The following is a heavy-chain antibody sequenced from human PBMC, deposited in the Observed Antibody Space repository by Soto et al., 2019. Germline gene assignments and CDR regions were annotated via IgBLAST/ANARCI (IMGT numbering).Heavy chain of an antibody. CDR3: SGGVGDAI. CDR2: TNQDGSEK. Sequence: EEQLVESGGGLVQPGGSLRLTCAVSGFSFRSDWMNWVRQAPGKGLEWVAHTNQDGSEKYYLDSVKGRFTIFRDNAKNSLYLQMNSLRAEDTAVYYCSGGVGDAIWGQGTLVTVSS. J-gene: IGHJ4*02. D-gene: IGHD1-26*01. V-gene: IGHV3-7*04. CDR1: GFSFRSDW.